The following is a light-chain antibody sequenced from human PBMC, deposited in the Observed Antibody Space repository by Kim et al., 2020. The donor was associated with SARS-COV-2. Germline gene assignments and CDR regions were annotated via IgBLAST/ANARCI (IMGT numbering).Light chain of an antibody. CDR2: LDS. V-gene: IGLV3-21*04. J-gene: IGLJ3*02. CDR1: NIGSKS. Sequence: SYELTQPPSVSEAPGETARITCGGDNIGSKSVHWYQQKPGQAPLLVIYLDSARPSGISERFSGSNSGNTATLTISRVEAGDEADYYCQFWDSSSGHQGVFGGGTQLTVL. CDR3: QFWDSSSGHQGV.